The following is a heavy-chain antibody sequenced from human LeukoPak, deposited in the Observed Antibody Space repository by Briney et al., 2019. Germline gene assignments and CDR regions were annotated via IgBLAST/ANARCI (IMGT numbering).Heavy chain of an antibody. CDR2: ISSSSTI. CDR3: GKERNLEIAVAGTIFDY. J-gene: IGHJ4*02. CDR1: GFTFSSYS. Sequence: GGSLRLSCAASGFTFSSYSMNWVRQAPGKGLEWVSSISSSSTIYYADSVKGRFTISRDNSKNMIYLEMSSLKTEDTAVYYCGKERNLEIAVAGTIFDYWGQGTLVTVSS. V-gene: IGHV3-48*01. D-gene: IGHD6-19*01.